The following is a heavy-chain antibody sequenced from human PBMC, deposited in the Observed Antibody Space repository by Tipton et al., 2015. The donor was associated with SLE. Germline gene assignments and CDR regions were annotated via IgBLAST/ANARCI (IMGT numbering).Heavy chain of an antibody. CDR2: IFNSGTT. CDR3: ANGITASLDY. J-gene: IGHJ4*02. CDR1: GGSISNSY. V-gene: IGHV4-59*01. D-gene: IGHD2-15*01. Sequence: TLSLTCTVSGGSISNSYWTWIRQPPGKGLEWIGYIFNSGTTSYNPALKSRVTMSVDKSKNQFALKLTSVTAADTAVYYCANGITASLDYWGPGARITVSS.